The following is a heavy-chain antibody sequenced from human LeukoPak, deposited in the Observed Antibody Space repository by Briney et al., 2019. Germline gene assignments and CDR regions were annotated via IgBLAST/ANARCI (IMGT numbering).Heavy chain of an antibody. CDR1: GYTFTGYY. J-gene: IGHJ3*02. D-gene: IGHD3-9*01. Sequence: ASVKVSCRASGYTFTGYYMHWVRQAPGQGLEWMGWINPNSGGTNYAQKFQGRVTMTRDTSISTAYMELSSLRSDDTTVYYCARRRVYDILTSYAFDIWGQGTMVTVSS. CDR2: INPNSGGT. CDR3: ARRRVYDILTSYAFDI. V-gene: IGHV1-2*02.